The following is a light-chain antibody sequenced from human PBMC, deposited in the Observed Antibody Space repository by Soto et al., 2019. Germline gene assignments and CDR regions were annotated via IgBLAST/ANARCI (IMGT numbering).Light chain of an antibody. Sequence: QLVLTQSPSASASLGASVKLTCTLSSGHSSYAIAWHQQQPEKGPRYLMKIHSDGSHTKGDRIPDRFSGSSSGAERYLTISSLQSEDEADYYCQTWGTGIQVFGGGTKLTVL. CDR3: QTWGTGIQV. CDR2: IHSDGSH. CDR1: SGHSSYA. J-gene: IGLJ2*01. V-gene: IGLV4-69*01.